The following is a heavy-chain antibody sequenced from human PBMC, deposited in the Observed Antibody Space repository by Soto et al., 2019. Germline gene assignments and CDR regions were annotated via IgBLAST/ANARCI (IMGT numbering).Heavy chain of an antibody. CDR2: IYHSGST. D-gene: IGHD3-22*01. CDR3: AVSGYYHNSVMDV. J-gene: IGHJ6*02. V-gene: IGHV4-30-2*01. Sequence: QLQLQESGSGLVKPSQTLSLTCAVSGGSISSGGYSWSWIRQPPGKGLEWIGYIYHSGSTYYNPSVKSRVTISVDRSKTQFSLKLSSVTGADTAVYDCAVSGYYHNSVMDVWGQGTTVTVSS. CDR1: GGSISSGGYS.